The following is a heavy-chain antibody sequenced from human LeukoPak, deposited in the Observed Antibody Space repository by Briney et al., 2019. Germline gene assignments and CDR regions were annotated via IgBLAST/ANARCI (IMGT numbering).Heavy chain of an antibody. Sequence: SETLSLTCTVSGGSLTGYFWSWIRQPPGEGLEWLGYVFYSGNTRYNPSLESRVTTSADTSKNQFSLRLTSVTAADTAVYYCARQGTITYAYIDYWSQGTLVTVSS. V-gene: IGHV4-59*08. CDR2: VFYSGNT. J-gene: IGHJ4*02. CDR1: GGSLTGYF. CDR3: ARQGTITYAYIDY. D-gene: IGHD2-2*01.